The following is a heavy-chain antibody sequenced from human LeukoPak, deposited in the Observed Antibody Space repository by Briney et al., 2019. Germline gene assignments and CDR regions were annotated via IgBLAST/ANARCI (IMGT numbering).Heavy chain of an antibody. CDR2: IIPIFGTA. V-gene: IGHV1-69*01. CDR3: ARDGMYGDYVFDY. Sequence: SVKVSCKASGGTFSSYAISWVRQAPGQGLEWMGGIIPIFGTANYAQKFQGRVTITADESTSTAYMELSSLRSEDTAVYHCARDGMYGDYVFDYWGQGTLVTVSS. J-gene: IGHJ4*02. D-gene: IGHD4-17*01. CDR1: GGTFSSYA.